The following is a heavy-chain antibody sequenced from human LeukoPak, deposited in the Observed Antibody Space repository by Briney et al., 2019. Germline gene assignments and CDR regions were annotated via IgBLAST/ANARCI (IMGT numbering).Heavy chain of an antibody. Sequence: RSSETLSLTCAVYGGSFSGYYWSWIRQPPGKGLEWIGEINHSGSTNYNPSLKSRVTISVDTSKNQFSLKLSSVTAADTAVYYCARVIRMVVAATPRWFDPWGQGTLVTVSS. CDR3: ARVIRMVVAATPRWFDP. CDR2: INHSGST. CDR1: GGSFSGYY. D-gene: IGHD2-15*01. J-gene: IGHJ5*02. V-gene: IGHV4-34*01.